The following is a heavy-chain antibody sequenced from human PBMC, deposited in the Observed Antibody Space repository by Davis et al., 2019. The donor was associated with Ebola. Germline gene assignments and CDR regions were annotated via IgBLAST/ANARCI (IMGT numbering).Heavy chain of an antibody. CDR2: IKQDGSEK. V-gene: IGHV3-7*03. Sequence: GGSLRLSCAASGFTFSSYWMSWVRQAPGKGLEWVANIKQDGSEKYYVDSVKGRFTISRDNAKNSLYLQMNSLRAEDTAVYYCARVLVDTAMVYYYYGMDVWGQGTTVTVSS. J-gene: IGHJ6*02. D-gene: IGHD5-18*01. CDR3: ARVLVDTAMVYYYYGMDV. CDR1: GFTFSSYW.